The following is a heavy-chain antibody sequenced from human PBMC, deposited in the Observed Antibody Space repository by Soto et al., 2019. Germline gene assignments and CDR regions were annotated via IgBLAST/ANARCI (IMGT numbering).Heavy chain of an antibody. CDR1: GFTFNSYA. D-gene: IGHD3-3*01. CDR2: ISASGSST. Sequence: DVQLLESGGGLVEPGGSLRLSCAASGFTFNSYAMTWVRQAPGKGLEWVSGISASGSSTYYADSVKGRFTISRDNSKNTLYLQLNSLRAEDTAVYYCAKERNNDFWGGYYHPIDYWGQGTLFTVSS. CDR3: AKERNNDFWGGYYHPIDY. J-gene: IGHJ4*02. V-gene: IGHV3-23*01.